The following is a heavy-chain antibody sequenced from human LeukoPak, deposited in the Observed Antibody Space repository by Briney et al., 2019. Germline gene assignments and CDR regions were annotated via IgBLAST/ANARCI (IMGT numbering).Heavy chain of an antibody. D-gene: IGHD3-22*01. Sequence: PGRSLRLSCAASGFTFSTYAMHWVRQAQGKGLEWVAVISNDGSNKYYADSVKGRFTISRDNSKNTLYLQMNSLRAEDTAVYYCARDPYDSSGYLLGYFDLWGRGTLVTVSS. CDR3: ARDPYDSSGYLLGYFDL. CDR1: GFTFSTYA. J-gene: IGHJ2*01. CDR2: ISNDGSNK. V-gene: IGHV3-30-3*01.